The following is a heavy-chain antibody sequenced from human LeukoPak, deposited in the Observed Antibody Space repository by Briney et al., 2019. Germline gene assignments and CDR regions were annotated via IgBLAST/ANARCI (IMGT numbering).Heavy chain of an antibody. Sequence: TGGSLRLSCAASGFTFSSYVMSWVRQAPGKGLEWVSVISGSGDTTYYADSVKGRFTISRDNSKNTLYLHMNSLRAEDTAVYYCAKVSRTDGYNYFDCWGQGTPVTVSS. V-gene: IGHV3-23*01. J-gene: IGHJ4*02. CDR2: ISGSGDTT. D-gene: IGHD5-24*01. CDR3: AKVSRTDGYNYFDC. CDR1: GFTFSSYV.